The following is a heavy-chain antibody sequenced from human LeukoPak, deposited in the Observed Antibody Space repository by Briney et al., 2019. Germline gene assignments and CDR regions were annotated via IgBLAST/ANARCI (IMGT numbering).Heavy chain of an antibody. Sequence: PSETLSLTCAVYGGSFSGYYWSWIRQPPGKGLEWIGSIYHSGSTYYNPSLKSRVTISVDTSKNQFSLKLSSVTAADTAVYYCARLGYCSSTSCFPWGQGTLVTVSS. CDR1: GGSFSGYY. D-gene: IGHD2-2*01. J-gene: IGHJ5*02. CDR3: ARLGYCSSTSCFP. V-gene: IGHV4-34*01. CDR2: IYHSGST.